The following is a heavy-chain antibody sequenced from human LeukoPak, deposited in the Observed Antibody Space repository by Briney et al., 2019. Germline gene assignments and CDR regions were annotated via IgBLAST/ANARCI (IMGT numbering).Heavy chain of an antibody. V-gene: IGHV3-30*02. CDR2: IRYDGSNK. D-gene: IGHD6-19*01. J-gene: IGHJ6*03. CDR3: AKGLGVAGLMGNYMDV. Sequence: PGGSLRLSCAASGFTFSSYGMHWVRQAPGKGLEWVAFIRYDGSNKYYADSVKGRFTISRDNAKNPLYLQMNSLRAEDTALYYCAKGLGVAGLMGNYMDVWGKGTTVTISS. CDR1: GFTFSSYG.